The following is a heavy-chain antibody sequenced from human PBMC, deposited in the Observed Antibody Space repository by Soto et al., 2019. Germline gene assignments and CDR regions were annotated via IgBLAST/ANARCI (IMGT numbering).Heavy chain of an antibody. CDR3: ARHWGSGPTKIDY. D-gene: IGHD3-16*01. Sequence: SETLSLTCTVSGGSISSYYWSWIRQPPGKGLEWIGYIYYSGSTNYNPSLKSRVTISVDTSKNQFSLKLSSVTAADTAVYYCARHWGSGPTKIDYWGQGTLVTVSS. V-gene: IGHV4-59*08. CDR1: GGSISSYY. J-gene: IGHJ4*02. CDR2: IYYSGST.